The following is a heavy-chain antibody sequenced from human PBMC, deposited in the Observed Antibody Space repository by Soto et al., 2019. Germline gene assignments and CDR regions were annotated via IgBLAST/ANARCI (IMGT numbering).Heavy chain of an antibody. J-gene: IGHJ4*02. CDR2: ISYDGSNK. Sequence: PGGSLRLCCAASGFTFSSYAMHWVRQAPGKGLEWVAVISYDGSNKYYADSVKGRFTISRDNSKNTLYLQMNSLRAEDTAVYYCARHRGTDSSGWSPFDYWGQGTLVTSPQ. D-gene: IGHD6-19*01. CDR3: ARHRGTDSSGWSPFDY. V-gene: IGHV3-30-3*01. CDR1: GFTFSSYA.